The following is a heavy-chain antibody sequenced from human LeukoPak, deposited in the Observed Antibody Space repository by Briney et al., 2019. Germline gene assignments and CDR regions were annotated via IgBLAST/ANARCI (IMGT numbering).Heavy chain of an antibody. V-gene: IGHV1-69*05. CDR1: GGTFSTHS. Sequence: GASVKVSCKVSGGTFSTHSITWVRQAPGQGLEWMGGIVPIFGTTDYAQKFQGRVTITRDTSASTAYMELSSLRSEDTAVYYCARDNYYDSSDTPFFDYWGQGTLVTVSS. D-gene: IGHD3-22*01. CDR2: IVPIFGTT. J-gene: IGHJ4*02. CDR3: ARDNYYDSSDTPFFDY.